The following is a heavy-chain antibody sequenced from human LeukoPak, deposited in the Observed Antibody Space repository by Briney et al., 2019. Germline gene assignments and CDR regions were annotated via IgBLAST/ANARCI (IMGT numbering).Heavy chain of an antibody. Sequence: GGSLRLSCAASGFTVSSNYMSWVRQAPGRGLEWVSVIYSGGSTYYADSVKGRFTISRDNSKNTLYLQMNSLRAEDTAVYYCARCIRNYYDSSGVYYFDYWGQGTLVTVSS. CDR2: IYSGGST. V-gene: IGHV3-66*01. CDR3: ARCIRNYYDSSGVYYFDY. J-gene: IGHJ4*02. CDR1: GFTVSSNY. D-gene: IGHD3-22*01.